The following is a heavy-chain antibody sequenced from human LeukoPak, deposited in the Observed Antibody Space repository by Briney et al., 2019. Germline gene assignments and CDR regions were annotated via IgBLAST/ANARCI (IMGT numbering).Heavy chain of an antibody. CDR2: FYNSGST. V-gene: IGHV4-39*01. J-gene: IGHJ4*02. CDR3: VLMPGY. D-gene: IGHD2-2*01. CDR1: GGSISSSNYY. Sequence: SETLSLTCTVSGGSISSSNYYWGWIRQPPGKGLEWIGSFYNSGSTYYNPSLKSRDTISVDMSRSQFSLKLTSVTAADTAVYYCVLMPGYWGQGILVTVSS.